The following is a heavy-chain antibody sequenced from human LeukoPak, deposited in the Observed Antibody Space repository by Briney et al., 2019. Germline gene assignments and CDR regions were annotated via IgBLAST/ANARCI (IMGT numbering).Heavy chain of an antibody. J-gene: IGHJ4*02. V-gene: IGHV4-34*01. CDR2: INHSGST. CDR1: GGSFSGYY. Sequence: PSETLSLTCAVYGGSFSGYYWSWIRQPPGKGLEWIGEINHSGSTSYNPSLKSRVTISVDTSKNQFSLKLSSVTAADTAVYYCARGSAVAGIVDYWGQGTLVTVSS. CDR3: ARGSAVAGIVDY. D-gene: IGHD6-19*01.